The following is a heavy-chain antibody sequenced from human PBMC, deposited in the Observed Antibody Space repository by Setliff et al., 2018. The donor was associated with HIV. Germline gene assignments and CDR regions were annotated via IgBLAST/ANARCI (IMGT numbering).Heavy chain of an antibody. J-gene: IGHJ4*02. Sequence: PSETLSLTCPVSGGSISSHYWSWIRQPPGKGLEWIGSVYYSGSTNYNPSHKIRITISLDTSKSQFSLKLGSVTAADTAVYFCSTVVTLAYCHDGLCPAFDSWGQGALVTVSS. CDR3: STVVTLAYCHDGLCPAFDS. CDR2: VYYSGST. CDR1: GGSISSHY. V-gene: IGHV4-59*11. D-gene: IGHD2-8*01.